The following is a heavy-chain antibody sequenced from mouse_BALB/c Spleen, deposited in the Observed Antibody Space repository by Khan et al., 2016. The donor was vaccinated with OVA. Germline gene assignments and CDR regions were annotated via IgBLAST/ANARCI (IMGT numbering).Heavy chain of an antibody. J-gene: IGHJ4*01. CDR1: GYTFTDYS. V-gene: IGHV9-2-1*01. CDR3: ASGGYDGYYYAMDY. D-gene: IGHD2-2*01. Sequence: QIQLVQSGPELKKPGETVKISCKASGYTFTDYSMHWVKQAPGKGLKWMGWINTETGEPTYADGFKGRFAFSMETSASTAYLQINNLKNEDKATYFCASGGYDGYYYAMDYWGHGTSVTVSS. CDR2: INTETGEP.